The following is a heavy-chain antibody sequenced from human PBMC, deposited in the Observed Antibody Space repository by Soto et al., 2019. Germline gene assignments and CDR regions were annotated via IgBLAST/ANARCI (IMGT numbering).Heavy chain of an antibody. CDR2: VTWNSGNI. CDR3: LKDGLTSLFGLVYDGSNI. J-gene: IGHJ3*02. CDR1: GFTFGDYG. V-gene: IGHV3-9*01. D-gene: IGHD3-3*01. Sequence: EVQLVESGGGLVQPGRSLRLSCVASGFTFGDYGMHWVPQAPGRGPEWVSGVTWNSGNIAYAETVKGRFTISRDNAKISLYLQMNSLRAEDTALYYCLKDGLTSLFGLVYDGSNIWGHGTMVIVSS.